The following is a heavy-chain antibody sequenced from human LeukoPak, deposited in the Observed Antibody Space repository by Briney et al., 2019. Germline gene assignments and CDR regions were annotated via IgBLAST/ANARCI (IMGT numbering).Heavy chain of an antibody. Sequence: SETLSLTCTVSGGSISSGGYYWSRIRQHPGKGLEWIGYIYYSGSTYYNPSLKSRVTISVDTSKNQFSLKLSSVTAADTAVYYCARGRSAVAGRIDYWGQGTLVTVSS. CDR1: GGSISSGGYY. CDR2: IYYSGST. CDR3: ARGRSAVAGRIDY. J-gene: IGHJ4*02. D-gene: IGHD6-19*01. V-gene: IGHV4-31*03.